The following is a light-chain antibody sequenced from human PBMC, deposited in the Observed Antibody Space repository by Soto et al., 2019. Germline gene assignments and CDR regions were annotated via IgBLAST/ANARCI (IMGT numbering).Light chain of an antibody. Sequence: SYELTQPPSVSVSPGQTARITCSGDALPKQYAYWYQQKPGQAPVLIIYKNNERPSGIPERFSGSSSGTTVTLTISGVQAEDEADYCCQSADSTGTYVFGTATKLTVL. CDR2: KNN. J-gene: IGLJ1*01. CDR3: QSADSTGTYV. V-gene: IGLV3-25*03. CDR1: ALPKQY.